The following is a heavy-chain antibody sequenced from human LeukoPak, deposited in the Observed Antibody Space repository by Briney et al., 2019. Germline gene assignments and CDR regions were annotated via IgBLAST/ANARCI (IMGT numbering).Heavy chain of an antibody. Sequence: GGSLRLSCAASGFTFSSYWMHWVRQAPGKGLEWVAVVWYDGSNRYYADSVKGRFTISRDNSKNTVYLQMNSLRAEDTALYYCARGDDTSGYFYSALDYWGQGTLVTVSS. D-gene: IGHD3-22*01. CDR3: ARGDDTSGYFYSALDY. CDR2: VWYDGSNR. V-gene: IGHV3-33*08. J-gene: IGHJ4*02. CDR1: GFTFSSYW.